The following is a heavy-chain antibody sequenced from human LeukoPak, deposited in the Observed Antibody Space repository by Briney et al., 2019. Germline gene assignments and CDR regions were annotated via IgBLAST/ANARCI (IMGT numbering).Heavy chain of an antibody. CDR3: AKDGKFSIAVAPSD. Sequence: GGSLRLSCAASGFTFSSYAMSWVRQAPGKGLEWVPAISGSGGSTYYADSVKGRFTISRDNSKNTLYLQMNSLRAEDTAVYYCAKDGKFSIAVAPSDWGQGTLVTVSS. J-gene: IGHJ4*02. CDR2: ISGSGGST. D-gene: IGHD6-19*01. V-gene: IGHV3-23*01. CDR1: GFTFSSYA.